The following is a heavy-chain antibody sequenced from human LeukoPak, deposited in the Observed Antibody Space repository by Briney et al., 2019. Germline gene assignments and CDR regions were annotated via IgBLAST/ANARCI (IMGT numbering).Heavy chain of an antibody. D-gene: IGHD6-13*01. Sequence: SVKVSCKASGGTLSSYAISWVRQAPGQGLEWMGGIIPIFGTANYAQKFQGRVTITTDESTSTAYMELSSLRSEDTAVYYCARDQDRYRTSAYFQHWGQGTLVTVSS. J-gene: IGHJ1*01. CDR2: IIPIFGTA. CDR1: GGTLSSYA. V-gene: IGHV1-69*05. CDR3: ARDQDRYRTSAYFQH.